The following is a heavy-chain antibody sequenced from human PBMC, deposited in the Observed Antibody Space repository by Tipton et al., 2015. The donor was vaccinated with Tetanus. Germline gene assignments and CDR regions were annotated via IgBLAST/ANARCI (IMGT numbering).Heavy chain of an antibody. CDR1: GFTFSSYD. J-gene: IGHJ6*02. V-gene: IGHV3-13*01. D-gene: IGHD2-2*01. Sequence: GSLRLSCAASGFTFSSYDMHWVRQPTGGGLEWVAGIGVAGDTYFPGSVKGRFSISRENAKNSTYLQLDSLGAGDTAVYYCARAYNWGYCSSSTCLHNGMDVWGQGTTVTVSS. CDR3: ARAYNWGYCSSSTCLHNGMDV. CDR2: IGVAGDT.